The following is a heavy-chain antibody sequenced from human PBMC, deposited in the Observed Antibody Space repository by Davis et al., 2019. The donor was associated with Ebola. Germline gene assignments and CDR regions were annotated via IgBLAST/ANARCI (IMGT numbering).Heavy chain of an antibody. CDR3: ARDLFDY. CDR2: ISISSSTI. Sequence: ESLKIPCAASRFTFSIYSMNWVRQAPGKGLEWVSYISISSSTIYYADSVKGRFTISRDNAKNSLYLQMNSLRDEDTAIYYCARDLFDYWGQGTLVTVSS. V-gene: IGHV3-48*02. CDR1: RFTFSIYS. J-gene: IGHJ4*02.